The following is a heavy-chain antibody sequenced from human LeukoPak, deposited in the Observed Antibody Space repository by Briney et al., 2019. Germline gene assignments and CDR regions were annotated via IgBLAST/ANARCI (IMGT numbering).Heavy chain of an antibody. CDR2: IYYSGST. V-gene: IGHV4-59*01. Sequence: SETLSLTCTVSGGSISSYYWSWIRQPPGKGLEWIGYIYYSGSTNYNPSLKSRVTISVDTSKNQFSLKLSSVTAADTAMYYCARGRSTSPYYYYYYGMDVWGQGTTVTVSS. CDR3: ARGRSTSPYYYYYYGMDV. D-gene: IGHD2-2*01. J-gene: IGHJ6*02. CDR1: GGSISSYY.